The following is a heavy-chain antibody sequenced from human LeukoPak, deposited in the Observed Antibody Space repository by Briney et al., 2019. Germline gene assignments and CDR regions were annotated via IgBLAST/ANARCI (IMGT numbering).Heavy chain of an antibody. CDR2: IGAYNGNT. CDR3: ARGVYYDSSGYYYL. J-gene: IGHJ4*02. D-gene: IGHD3-22*01. Sequence: ASVKVSCKASGYTFTSYGISWVRQAPGQGLEWMGWIGAYNGNTNYAQKLQGRVTMTTDTSTSTAYMELRSLRSDDTAVYYCARGVYYDSSGYYYLWGQGTLVTVSS. V-gene: IGHV1-18*01. CDR1: GYTFTSYG.